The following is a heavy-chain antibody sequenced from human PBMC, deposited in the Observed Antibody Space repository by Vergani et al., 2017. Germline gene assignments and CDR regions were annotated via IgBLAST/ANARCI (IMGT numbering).Heavy chain of an antibody. D-gene: IGHD2-15*01. Sequence: QVQLQESGPGLVKPSETLSLTCTVSGGSISSYYWSWIRQPPGKGLEWIGYIYYSGSTNYNPSLKSRVTISADKSISTAYLQWSSLKASDTAMYYCARLPDSYCSGGSCSPGWFDPWGQGTLVTVSS. J-gene: IGHJ5*02. CDR1: GGSISSYY. CDR3: ARLPDSYCSGGSCSPGWFDP. V-gene: IGHV4-59*12. CDR2: IYYSGST.